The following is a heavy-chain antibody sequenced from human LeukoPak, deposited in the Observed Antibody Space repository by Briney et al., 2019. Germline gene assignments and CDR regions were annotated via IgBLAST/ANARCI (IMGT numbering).Heavy chain of an antibody. CDR3: ARALYGSGSYSYFDY. CDR2: IKQDGSEK. Sequence: PGGSLRLSCAASGFTFSSYWMSWDRQAPGKGLEWVANIKQDGSEKYYVDSVKGRFTISRDNAKNSLYLQMNSLRAEDTAVYYCARALYGSGSYSYFDYWGQGTLVTVSS. CDR1: GFTFSSYW. J-gene: IGHJ4*02. V-gene: IGHV3-7*01. D-gene: IGHD3-10*01.